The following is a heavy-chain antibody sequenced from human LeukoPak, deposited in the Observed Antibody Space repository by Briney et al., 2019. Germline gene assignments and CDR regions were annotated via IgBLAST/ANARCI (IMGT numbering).Heavy chain of an antibody. CDR3: ARVGARQILEY. V-gene: IGHV3-7*01. J-gene: IGHJ4*02. D-gene: IGHD4-17*01. Sequence: GGSLRLSCAASGFTFSSYAMHWVRQAPGKGLEWVANIKQDGGEKYYLDSVKGRFTVSRDNAKNSLYLQMNSLRAGDTAVYYCARVGARQILEYWGQGTLVTVSS. CDR2: IKQDGGEK. CDR1: GFTFSSYA.